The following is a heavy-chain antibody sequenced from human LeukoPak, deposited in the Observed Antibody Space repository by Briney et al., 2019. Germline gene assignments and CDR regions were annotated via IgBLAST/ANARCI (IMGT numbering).Heavy chain of an antibody. D-gene: IGHD2-15*01. CDR3: GRDGLVGYFSYYYMDV. Sequence: KPSETLSLTCTVSGGSISSHYWTWIRQSPVKGLEWIGDISNSGSTSYNPSLKSRVTISIDTSKNQFSLKLSSVTAADTAVYYCGRDGLVGYFSYYYMDVWGKGTTVTVSS. V-gene: IGHV4-59*11. J-gene: IGHJ6*03. CDR1: GGSISSHY. CDR2: ISNSGST.